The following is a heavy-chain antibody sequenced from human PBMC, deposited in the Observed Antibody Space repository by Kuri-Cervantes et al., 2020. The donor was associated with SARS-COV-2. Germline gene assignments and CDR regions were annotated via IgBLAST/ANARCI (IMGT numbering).Heavy chain of an antibody. V-gene: IGHV6-1*01. J-gene: IGHJ5*02. Sequence: SCAISGDRVSSNSAAWNWIRQSPSRGLEWLGRTYFRSKWYTDYAVSVKSRITINPDTSKNQFSLQLNSVTPEDTAVYYCARSERHRVAVAGTSDNWFDPWAREPWSPSPQ. CDR3: ARSERHRVAVAGTSDNWFDP. D-gene: IGHD6-19*01. CDR2: TYFRSKWYT. CDR1: GDRVSSNSAA.